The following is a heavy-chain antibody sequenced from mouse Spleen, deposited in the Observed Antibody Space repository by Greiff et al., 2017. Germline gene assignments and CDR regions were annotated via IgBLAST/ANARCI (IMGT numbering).Heavy chain of an antibody. CDR2: IDPETGGT. CDR1: GYTFTDYE. Sequence: VQLQQSGAELVRPGASVTLSCKASGYTFTDYEMHWVKQTPVHGLEWIGAIDPETGGTAYNQKFKGKAILTADKSSSTAYMELRSLTSEDSAVYYCTREELGRDYCDYWGQGTTLTVSS. D-gene: IGHD4-1*01. V-gene: IGHV1-15*01. J-gene: IGHJ2*01. CDR3: TREELGRDYCDY.